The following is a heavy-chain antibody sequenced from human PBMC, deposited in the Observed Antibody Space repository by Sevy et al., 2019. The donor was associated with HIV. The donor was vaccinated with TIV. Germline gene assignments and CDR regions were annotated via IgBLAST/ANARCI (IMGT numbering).Heavy chain of an antibody. J-gene: IGHJ4*02. V-gene: IGHV1-8*01. CDR3: ARGGFPSGDTDY. Sequence: ASVKVSCKASGYTFTSYDINWVRQAIGQGLEWMGWMNPNSGNTGYAQKFQGRVTMTRNTSISTAYMELSSLRSEDTAVYYCARGGFPSGDTDYWGQGTLVTVSS. CDR2: MNPNSGNT. D-gene: IGHD2-15*01. CDR1: GYTFTSYD.